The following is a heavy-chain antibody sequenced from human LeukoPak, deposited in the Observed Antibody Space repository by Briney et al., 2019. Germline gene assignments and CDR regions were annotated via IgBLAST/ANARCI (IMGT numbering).Heavy chain of an antibody. CDR3: ARGAYGSGSYYNQ. D-gene: IGHD3-10*01. CDR1: GFTFSSYS. J-gene: IGHJ4*02. CDR2: ISSSSSYI. Sequence: GGSLRLSCAASGFTFSSYSMNWVRQAPGKGLEWVSSISSSSSYIYYADSVKGRFTISRDNAKNSLYLQMNSLRAEDTAVYYCARGAYGSGSYYNQWGQGTLVTVSS. V-gene: IGHV3-21*01.